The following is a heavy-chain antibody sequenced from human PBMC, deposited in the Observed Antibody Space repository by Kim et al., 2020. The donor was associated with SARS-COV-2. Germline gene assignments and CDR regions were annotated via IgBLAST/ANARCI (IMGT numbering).Heavy chain of an antibody. Sequence: GGSLRLSCAASGFTFSSYGMHWVRQAPGKGLEWVAVISYDGSNKYYADSVKGRFTISRDNSKNTLYLQMNSLRAEDTAVYYCASYGDLWDDYWGQGTLVTVSS. CDR1: GFTFSSYG. CDR2: ISYDGSNK. J-gene: IGHJ4*02. CDR3: ASYGDLWDDY. V-gene: IGHV3-33*05. D-gene: IGHD3-10*01.